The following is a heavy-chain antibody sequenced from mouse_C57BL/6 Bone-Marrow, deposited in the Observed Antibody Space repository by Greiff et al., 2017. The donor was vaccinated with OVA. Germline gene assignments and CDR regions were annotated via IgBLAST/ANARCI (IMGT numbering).Heavy chain of an antibody. Sequence: QVTLKVSGPGILQPSQTLSLTCSFSGFSLSTFGMGVGWIRQPSGKGLEWLAHIWWGDDKYYNPVLKSRLPISNDTSKNRICLKIANVDTADTATYYCARMGYYYGEYFDYWGQGTTLTVSS. J-gene: IGHJ2*01. V-gene: IGHV8-8*01. CDR3: ARMGYYYGEYFDY. D-gene: IGHD1-1*01. CDR1: GFSLSTFGMG. CDR2: IWWGDDK.